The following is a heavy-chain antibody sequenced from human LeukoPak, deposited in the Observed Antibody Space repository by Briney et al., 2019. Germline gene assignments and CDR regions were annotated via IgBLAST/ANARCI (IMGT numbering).Heavy chain of an antibody. CDR1: GFTFSDYY. Sequence: GGSLRLSCAASGFTFSDYYMSWIRQAPGKGLEWVSYISSSGTNIYYADSVKGRFTISRDNAKNSLYPQMNSLRAEDTAVYYCARGRIAVAGTYIPSNWGPQLYYMDVWGKGTTVTVSS. D-gene: IGHD6-19*01. CDR2: ISSSGTNI. V-gene: IGHV3-11*04. J-gene: IGHJ6*03. CDR3: ARGRIAVAGTYIPSNWGPQLYYMDV.